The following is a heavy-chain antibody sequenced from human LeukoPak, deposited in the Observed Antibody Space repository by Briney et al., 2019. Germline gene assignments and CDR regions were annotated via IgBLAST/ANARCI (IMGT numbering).Heavy chain of an antibody. CDR3: AKDAFYCSSTSCYAFDY. Sequence: GASLRLSCAASGFTFSSYAMSWVRQAPGKGLEWVSAISGSGGSTYYADSVKGRFTISRDNSKNTLYLQMNSLRAEDTAVYYCAKDAFYCSSTSCYAFDYWGQGILVTVSS. CDR2: ISGSGGST. J-gene: IGHJ4*02. V-gene: IGHV3-23*01. D-gene: IGHD2-2*01. CDR1: GFTFSSYA.